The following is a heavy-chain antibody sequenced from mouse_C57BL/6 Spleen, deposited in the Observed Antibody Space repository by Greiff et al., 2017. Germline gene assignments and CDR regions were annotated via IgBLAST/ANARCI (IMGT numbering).Heavy chain of an antibody. CDR1: GFTFSSYA. J-gene: IGHJ4*01. D-gene: IGHD2-5*01. V-gene: IGHV5-4*01. Sequence: EVQLVESGGGLVKPGGSLKLSCAASGFTFSSYAMSWVRRTPEKRLEWVATISDGGSYTYYPDNVKGRFTISRDNAKNNLYLQMSHLKSEDTAMYYCARGHSKGAMDYWGQGTSVTVSS. CDR2: ISDGGSYT. CDR3: ARGHSKGAMDY.